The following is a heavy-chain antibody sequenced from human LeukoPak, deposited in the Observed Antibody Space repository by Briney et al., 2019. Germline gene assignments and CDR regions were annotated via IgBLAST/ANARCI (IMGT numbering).Heavy chain of an antibody. CDR3: ARDGDGIVPAAIGGFDY. Sequence: PGGSLRLSCAASGFTFSSYGMHWVRQAPGKGLEWVAFIRYDGSNKYYADSVKGRFTISRDNSKNTLYLQMNSLRADDTAVYYCARDGDGIVPAAIGGFDYWGQGTLVTVSS. V-gene: IGHV3-30*02. J-gene: IGHJ4*02. CDR1: GFTFSSYG. CDR2: IRYDGSNK. D-gene: IGHD2-2*01.